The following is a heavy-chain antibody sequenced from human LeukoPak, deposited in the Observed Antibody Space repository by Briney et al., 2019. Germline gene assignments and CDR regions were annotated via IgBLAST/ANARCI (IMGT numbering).Heavy chain of an antibody. V-gene: IGHV3-74*01. CDR3: AKDREVVVTLFDY. Sequence: GGSLRLSCAASGFTLSDYWMHWVRQGPGKGLVWVSRINPDGSSTNDADFVKGRFTISRDNAKNTLNLQMNSLRAEDTAVYYCAKDREVVVTLFDYWGQGTLVTVSS. CDR1: GFTLSDYW. D-gene: IGHD3-22*01. J-gene: IGHJ4*02. CDR2: INPDGSST.